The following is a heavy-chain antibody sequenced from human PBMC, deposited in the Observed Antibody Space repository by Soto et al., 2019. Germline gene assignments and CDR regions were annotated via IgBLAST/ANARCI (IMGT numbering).Heavy chain of an antibody. D-gene: IGHD3-10*01. J-gene: IGHJ4*02. CDR1: DGYIRSTSDN. CDR2: IYNSGST. Sequence: ETLSLTYNVSDGYIRSTSDNWGWNRQPPGKGLEWIGYIYNSGSTNYNPSLKSRVTISVDTSKNHFSLRMSSVTAADTAVYYCARESDSGSYYFDYWGRGTLVTVSS. CDR3: ARESDSGSYYFDY. V-gene: IGHV4-61*03.